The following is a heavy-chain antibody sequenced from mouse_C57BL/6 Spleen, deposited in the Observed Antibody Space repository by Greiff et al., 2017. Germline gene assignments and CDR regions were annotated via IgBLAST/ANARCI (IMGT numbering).Heavy chain of an antibody. J-gene: IGHJ4*01. Sequence: EVMLVESGGGLVKPGGSLKLSCAASGFTFSDYGMHWVRQAPEKGLEWVAYISSGSSTIYYADTVKGRFTISRDNAKNTLFLQMTSLRSEDTAMYYCARVYGNYRYYAMDYWGQGTSVTVSS. D-gene: IGHD2-1*01. V-gene: IGHV5-17*01. CDR1: GFTFSDYG. CDR2: ISSGSSTI. CDR3: ARVYGNYRYYAMDY.